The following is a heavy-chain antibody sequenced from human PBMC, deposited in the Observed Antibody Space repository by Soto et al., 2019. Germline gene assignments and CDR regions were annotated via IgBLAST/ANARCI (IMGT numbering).Heavy chain of an antibody. V-gene: IGHV1-2*02. CDR2: INLNTGVT. Sequence: QVQLVQSGAEMKKPGASVRVSCKASGYTFSAYNVHWVRQAPGQGPQWVGWINLNTGVTNYGPELQDRVTMTRDTSISTAYMELNSLRSDDTAISYCAIGETFGDGVFEVWGQGTVVAVSS. D-gene: IGHD2-8*01. CDR1: GYTFSAYN. CDR3: AIGETFGDGVFEV. J-gene: IGHJ3*01.